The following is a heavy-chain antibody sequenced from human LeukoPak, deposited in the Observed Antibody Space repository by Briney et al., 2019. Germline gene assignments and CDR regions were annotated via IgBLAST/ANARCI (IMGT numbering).Heavy chain of an antibody. CDR3: ARTGRDYLRYFDY. CDR2: IYYSGST. V-gene: IGHV4-59*01. J-gene: IGHJ4*02. CDR1: GGSISSYY. D-gene: IGHD2-15*01. Sequence: SETLSLTCTVSGGSISSYYWSWIRQPPGKGLEWIGYIYYSGSTNYNPSLKSRVTISVDTSKNQFSLKLSSVTAADTAVYYCARTGRDYLRYFDYWGQGTLVTVSS.